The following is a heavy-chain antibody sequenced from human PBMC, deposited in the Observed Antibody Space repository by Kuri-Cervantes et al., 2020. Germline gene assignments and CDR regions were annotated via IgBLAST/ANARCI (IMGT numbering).Heavy chain of an antibody. D-gene: IGHD3-3*01. J-gene: IGHJ4*02. CDR1: GFTFSSYA. CDR2: ISSSSSYI. V-gene: IGHV3-21*03. CDR3: VRDFARNYNFWSGYYSAAGIDY. Sequence: GESLKISCAASGFTFSSYAMSWVRQAPGKGLEWVSSISSSSSYIYYADAVKGRFTISRDNAKNSLYLQMNSLRAEDTAVYYCVRDFARNYNFWSGYYSAAGIDYWGQGTLVTVSS.